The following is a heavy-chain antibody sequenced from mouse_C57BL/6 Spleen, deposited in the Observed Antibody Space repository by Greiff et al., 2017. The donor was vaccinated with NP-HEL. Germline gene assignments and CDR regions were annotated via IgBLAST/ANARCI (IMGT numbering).Heavy chain of an antibody. D-gene: IGHD2-3*01. CDR2: ISYDGSN. Sequence: DVQLVESGPGLVKPSQSLSLTCSVTGYSITSGYYWNWIRQFPGNKLEWMGYISYDGSNNYNPSLKNRISITRDTSKNQFFLKLNSVTTEDTATYYCARDQSYDGYYGDYWGQGTSVTVSS. CDR3: ARDQSYDGYYGDY. V-gene: IGHV3-6*01. CDR1: GYSITSGYY. J-gene: IGHJ4*01.